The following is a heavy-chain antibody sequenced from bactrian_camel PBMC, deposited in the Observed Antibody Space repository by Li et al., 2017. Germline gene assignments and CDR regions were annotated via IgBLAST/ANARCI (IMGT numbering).Heavy chain of an antibody. D-gene: IGHD1*01. V-gene: IGHV3S40*01. J-gene: IGHJ4*01. CDR1: GFTSSFSY. Sequence: DVQLVESGGGLVQPGGSLTVSCVVSGFTSSFSYMSWIRQAPGKDLEWLAQIAYDGWVSRYNDPAKGRFTISRDNTKNTVDLKMNSLKPDDTGMYYCAARPLLACSLDSNTYPYRGQGTQVTVS. CDR3: AARPLLACSLDSNTYPY. CDR2: IAYDGWVS.